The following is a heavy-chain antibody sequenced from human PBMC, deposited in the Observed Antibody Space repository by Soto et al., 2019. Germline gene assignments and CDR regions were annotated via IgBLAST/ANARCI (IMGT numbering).Heavy chain of an antibody. CDR2: IIPIFHTA. CDR3: ARVGYCNTTYCLFYYSHYCMDV. J-gene: IGHJ6*02. D-gene: IGHD2-15*01. CDR1: GGTFNNYA. Sequence: SVKVSCKASGGTFNNYAISWVRQAPGQGLEWMGGIIPIFHTANYEQKFQARVTITADETANTAYMELSSLRSEDTAVYYCARVGYCNTTYCLFYYSHYCMDVSGPATTVTVS. V-gene: IGHV1-69*13.